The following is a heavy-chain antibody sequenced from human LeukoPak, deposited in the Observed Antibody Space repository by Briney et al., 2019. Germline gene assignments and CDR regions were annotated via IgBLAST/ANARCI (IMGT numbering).Heavy chain of an antibody. D-gene: IGHD6-6*01. V-gene: IGHV1-24*01. J-gene: IGHJ4*02. CDR3: VRGRTGSIATAGRY. CDR2: LDPEDGET. Sequence: ASVKVSCKLSGSTLTEFSIHWGRQAHGKGLEWLGGLDPEDGETILSQKFQDRVALTADTSTSTAYMDMSRLRSEDTAVYFCVRGRTGSIATAGRYWGRGTLVTVSS. CDR1: GSTLTEFS.